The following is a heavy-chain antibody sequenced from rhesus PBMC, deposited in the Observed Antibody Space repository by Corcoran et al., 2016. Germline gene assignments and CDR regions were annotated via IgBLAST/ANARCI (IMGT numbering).Heavy chain of an antibody. D-gene: IGHD4-23*01. J-gene: IGHJ6*01. CDR3: ARLHTVHYGLDS. Sequence: QVQLQESGPGLVKPSETLSLTCAVSGYSISSGYYWGWIRQPPGKGLEWIGHISRGGNTYLNPTVKSRVTLSVATSKNQFSVKLSSVTAEDTAVYYCARLHTVHYGLDSWGQGVVVTVSS. CDR1: GYSISSGYY. V-gene: IGHV4S14*01. CDR2: ISRGGNT.